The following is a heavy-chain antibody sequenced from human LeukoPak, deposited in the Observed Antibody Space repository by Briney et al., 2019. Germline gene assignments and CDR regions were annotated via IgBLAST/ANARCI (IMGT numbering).Heavy chain of an antibody. CDR1: GFMFTTYA. V-gene: IGHV3-23*01. CDR2: IGGDGGRT. D-gene: IGHD6-19*01. Sequence: GGSLRLSCAASGFMFTTYAMSWVRQAPGKGLEWVSAIGGDGGRTYYADSVKGRFTISRDSSKDTAFLQMNSLRAEDTAVYYCAKASRQGAVASPLDYWGQGTLVTVSS. CDR3: AKASRQGAVASPLDY. J-gene: IGHJ4*02.